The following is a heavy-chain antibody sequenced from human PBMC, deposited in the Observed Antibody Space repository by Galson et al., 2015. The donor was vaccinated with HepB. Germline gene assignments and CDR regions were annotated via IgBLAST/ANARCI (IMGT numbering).Heavy chain of an antibody. CDR2: IEQDGSEK. V-gene: IGHV3-7*03. J-gene: IGHJ4*02. Sequence: SLRLSCAASGFTFSGHWMSWVRQAPEKGLEWVANIEQDGSEKYYVDSVKGRFIISRDNAKNSLFLQMSSLRAEDTAVYYCARDQYSAYDTFFDYWGQGTLVTVSS. CDR1: GFTFSGHW. D-gene: IGHD5-12*01. CDR3: ARDQYSAYDTFFDY.